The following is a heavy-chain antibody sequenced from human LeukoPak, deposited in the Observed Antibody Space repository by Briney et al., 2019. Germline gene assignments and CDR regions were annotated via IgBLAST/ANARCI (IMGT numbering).Heavy chain of an antibody. D-gene: IGHD5-18*01. Sequence: PGGSLRLSCTAFGFTFGDHAMSWVRQAPGKGLQWVAFIRSKAYRGTAEYAASVKGRFTISRDDSRSITYLQMDSLRSEDTAVYYCARGPIHLWFYDGMDVWGQGTTVTVS. CDR2: IRSKAYRGTA. CDR1: GFTFGDHA. J-gene: IGHJ6*02. CDR3: ARGPIHLWFYDGMDV. V-gene: IGHV3-49*04.